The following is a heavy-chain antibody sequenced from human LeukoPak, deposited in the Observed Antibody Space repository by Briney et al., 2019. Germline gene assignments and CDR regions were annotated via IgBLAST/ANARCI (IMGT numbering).Heavy chain of an antibody. V-gene: IGHV4-4*07. J-gene: IGHJ4*02. CDR1: GGSISSYY. CDR2: IYTSGST. CDR3: ARRLRLGELSYFDY. Sequence: SETKSLTCTVSGGSISSYYWSCIRQPAGKGLEWIGRIYTSGSTNYNPSLKSRVTITVDTSKNQFSLKLSSVTAADTAVYYCARRLRLGELSYFDYWGQGTLVTVSS. D-gene: IGHD3-16*02.